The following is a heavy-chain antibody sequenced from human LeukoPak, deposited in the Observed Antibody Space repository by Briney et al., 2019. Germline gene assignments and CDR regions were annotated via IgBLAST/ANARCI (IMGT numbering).Heavy chain of an antibody. CDR2: MNPNSGNT. J-gene: IGHJ6*02. V-gene: IGHV1-8*01. CDR1: GYTFTSYD. D-gene: IGHD3-3*01. CDR3: ARNPHGVTIFGVDNYYYYGMDV. Sequence: ASVKVSCKASGYTFTSYDINWVRQATGQGLEWMGWMNPNSGNTGYAQKFQGRVTMTRNTSISTACMELSSLRSEDTAVYYCARNPHGVTIFGVDNYYYYGMDVWGQGTTVTVSS.